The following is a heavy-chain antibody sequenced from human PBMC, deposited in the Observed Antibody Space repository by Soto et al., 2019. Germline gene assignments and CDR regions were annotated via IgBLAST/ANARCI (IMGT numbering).Heavy chain of an antibody. J-gene: IGHJ6*02. CDR2: IYSGGST. CDR3: AKAKGRSNFYYSGLDV. CDR1: GFTVSSNY. Sequence: GGSLRLSCAASGFTVSSNYMSWVRQAPGKGLEWVSVIYSGGSTYYADSVKGRFTISRDNSKNTLYLQMNSLRAEDTVVYYCAKAKGRSNFYYSGLDVWGQGTTVTVSS. V-gene: IGHV3-53*01. D-gene: IGHD1-26*01.